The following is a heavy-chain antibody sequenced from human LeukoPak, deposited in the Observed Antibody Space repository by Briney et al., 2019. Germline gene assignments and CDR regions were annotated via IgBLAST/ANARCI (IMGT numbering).Heavy chain of an antibody. J-gene: IGHJ4*02. D-gene: IGHD3-22*01. CDR1: GGFISSYY. V-gene: IGHV4-4*09. CDR3: ARHGLMGDSSGSFDY. CDR2: IYTSGST. Sequence: SETLSLTCTVSGGFISSYYWSWIRQPPGKGLEWIGYIYTSGSTNYNPSLKSRVTISVDTSKNQFSLKLSSVTAADTAVYYCARHGLMGDSSGSFDYWGQGTLVTVSS.